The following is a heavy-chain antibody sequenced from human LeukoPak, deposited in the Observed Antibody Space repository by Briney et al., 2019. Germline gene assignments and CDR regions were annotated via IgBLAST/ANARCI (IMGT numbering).Heavy chain of an antibody. CDR2: ISSSSSTI. Sequence: GGSLRLSCAASGFTFSSYSMNWVRQAPGKGLEWVSYISSSSSTIYYADSAKGRFTISRDNAKNSLYLQMNSLRAEDTAVYYCARGSISTIVVVRAFDIWGQGTMVTVSS. J-gene: IGHJ3*02. D-gene: IGHD3-22*01. CDR1: GFTFSSYS. CDR3: ARGSISTIVVVRAFDI. V-gene: IGHV3-48*04.